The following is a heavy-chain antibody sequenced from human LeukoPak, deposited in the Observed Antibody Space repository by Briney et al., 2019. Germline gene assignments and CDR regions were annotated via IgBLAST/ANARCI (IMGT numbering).Heavy chain of an antibody. Sequence: SETLSLTCTVSGGSISNSYWNCIRQPPGKGLEWIGYIYYSGTTTNYNPSLRSRVTISVDTSKNQFSLRLTSVTAADTAVYYCARGFDSKSTYFDYWGQGTLVTVSS. V-gene: IGHV4-59*01. J-gene: IGHJ4*02. D-gene: IGHD5-12*01. CDR2: IYYSGTTT. CDR1: GGSISNSY. CDR3: ARGFDSKSTYFDY.